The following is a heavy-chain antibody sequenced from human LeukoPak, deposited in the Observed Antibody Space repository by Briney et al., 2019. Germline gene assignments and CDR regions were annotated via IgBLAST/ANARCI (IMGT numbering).Heavy chain of an antibody. CDR1: GGSISSHY. V-gene: IGHV4-59*11. Sequence: PSETLSLTCTVSGGSISSHYWSWIRQPPGKGLEWIGYLYDYGRTKHNPSLNSRLTLSADTSKNQFSLRPSSVTAADTAVYFCATIKRGNIFGYFDFWGQGILVAVSS. CDR3: ATIKRGNIFGYFDF. J-gene: IGHJ4*02. D-gene: IGHD5-18*01. CDR2: LYDYGRT.